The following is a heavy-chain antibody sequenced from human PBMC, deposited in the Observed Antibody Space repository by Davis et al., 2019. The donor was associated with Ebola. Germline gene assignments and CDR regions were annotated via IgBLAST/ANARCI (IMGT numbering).Heavy chain of an antibody. Sequence: GGSLRLSCAASGFTFSSYAMHWVRQAPGKGLEWVAVISYDGSNKYYADSVKGRFTISRDNSKNTLYLQMNSLRTEDTALYYCVREIYDYVWLAYFHYWGQGTLVTVSS. CDR2: ISYDGSNK. CDR1: GFTFSSYA. CDR3: VREIYDYVWLAYFHY. J-gene: IGHJ4*02. D-gene: IGHD3-16*01. V-gene: IGHV3-30-3*01.